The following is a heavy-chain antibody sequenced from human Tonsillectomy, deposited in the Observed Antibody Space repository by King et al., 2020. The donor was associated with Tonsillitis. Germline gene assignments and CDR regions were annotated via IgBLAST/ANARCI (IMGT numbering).Heavy chain of an antibody. V-gene: IGHV1-18*01. J-gene: IGHJ4*02. CDR3: ARVGGCYNTARIHDY. D-gene: IGHD5-24*01. CDR1: GYTFTSYH. CDR2: ISSYNGNT. Sequence: QLVQSGGEVKKPGASVKVSCQASGYTFTSYHISWVRQAPGQGLEWMGWISSYNGNTNYAQKLQGRVTMTTDTSTSTAYMELRSLRSDDTAVYYCARVGGCYNTARIHDYWGQGPLVSVSS.